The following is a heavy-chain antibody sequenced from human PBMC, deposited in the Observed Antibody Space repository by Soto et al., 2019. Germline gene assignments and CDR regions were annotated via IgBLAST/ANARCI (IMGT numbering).Heavy chain of an antibody. CDR3: ARVLGLWFNTNAFDV. CDR1: GFTFSNYA. Sequence: GGSLRLSCAASGFTFSNYAMHWVRQAPGKGLEWVAVISGDGSNKYYADSVKGRFTISRDNSKNTLYLQMNSLRAEDTAVYYCARVLGLWFNTNAFDVWGQGTMVTVSS. V-gene: IGHV3-30-3*01. J-gene: IGHJ3*01. CDR2: ISGDGSNK. D-gene: IGHD3-10*01.